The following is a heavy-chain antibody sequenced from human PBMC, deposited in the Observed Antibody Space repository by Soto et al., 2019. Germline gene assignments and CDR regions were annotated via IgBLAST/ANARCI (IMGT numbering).Heavy chain of an antibody. CDR1: VFFFSTYA. CDR3: AHPRGYGVFDAVDI. D-gene: IGHD4-17*01. V-gene: IGHV3-23*01. Sequence: GGSLRVSGAASVFFFSTYAMNWVRQAPGKGLEWVSAISSSGYSAYYAESVRGRFTISRDNSINTLYLQMRSLRPEDTAVYFCAHPRGYGVFDAVDIWGQGTMVTVSS. CDR2: ISSSGYSA. J-gene: IGHJ3*02.